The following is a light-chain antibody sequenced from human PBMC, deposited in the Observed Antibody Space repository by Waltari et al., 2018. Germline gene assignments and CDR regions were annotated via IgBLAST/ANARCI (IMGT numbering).Light chain of an antibody. CDR3: VLYIGSGIWV. CDR1: SGSVPISHH. CDR2: TTD. J-gene: IGLJ3*02. V-gene: IGLV8-61*01. Sequence: QTAVTQEPSFSVSPGGTVTPILCLSSGSVPISHHPSWYQPTPGQPPRTLIYTTDTRSSGVPDRFIGSILGDKAALTITGAQEEDESVYYCVLYIGSGIWVFGGGTKLTVL.